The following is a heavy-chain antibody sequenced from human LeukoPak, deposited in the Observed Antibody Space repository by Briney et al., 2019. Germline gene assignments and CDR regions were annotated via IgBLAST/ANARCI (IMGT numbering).Heavy chain of an antibody. Sequence: PGGSLRLSCISSGLTYNRDWMGWLRQAPGKGLEWLAHIKPDESRIFYADSVKGRFAISRDNAKNSVYLQINSLRAEDTAVYFCARLILWETSNAFDIWGQGTMVTVSS. D-gene: IGHD1-26*01. CDR1: GLTYNRDW. V-gene: IGHV3-7*03. CDR3: ARLILWETSNAFDI. J-gene: IGHJ3*02. CDR2: IKPDESRI.